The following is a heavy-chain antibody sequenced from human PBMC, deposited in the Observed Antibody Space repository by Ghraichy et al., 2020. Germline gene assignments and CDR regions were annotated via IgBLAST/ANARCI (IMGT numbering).Heavy chain of an antibody. J-gene: IGHJ6*03. D-gene: IGHD6-25*01. CDR2: INPNSGGT. Sequence: ASVKVSCKASGYSFIGYYLHWVRQAPGQGLEWMGWINPNSGGTNYAQRFQGWVSITRDTSISTAYMELSSLKFDDTAVYYCARGAGYSYYYHMDVWGKRTTVTVSS. CDR1: GYSFIGYY. CDR3: ARGAGYSYYYHMDV. V-gene: IGHV1-2*04.